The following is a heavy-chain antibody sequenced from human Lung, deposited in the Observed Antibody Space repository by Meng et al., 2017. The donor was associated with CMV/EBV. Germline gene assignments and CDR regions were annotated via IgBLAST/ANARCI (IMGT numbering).Heavy chain of an antibody. D-gene: IGHD3-10*01. J-gene: IGHJ1*01. CDR3: LRRSCGSV. CDR1: GDSITNHNW. CDR2: SPHRGSS. V-gene: IGHV4-4*02. Sequence: QLLGAGPALVQPSETLSLTCVVSGDSITNHNWWAWVRQPPGKGLEWIGESPHRGSSAYNPSLKSRVSMSIDKSKNQFSLKLTSVTAADTAVYHCLRRSCGSVWGQGTLVTVSS.